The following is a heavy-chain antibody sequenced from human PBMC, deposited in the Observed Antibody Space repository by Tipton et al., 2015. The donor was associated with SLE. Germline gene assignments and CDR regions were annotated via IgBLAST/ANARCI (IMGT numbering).Heavy chain of an antibody. V-gene: IGHV4-59*08. J-gene: IGHJ1*01. CDR2: VFYTGRT. CDR1: GASLTGDY. Sequence: TLSLTCTVSGASLTGDYWSWIRQPPGKGLEWIGYVFYTGRTSYNSSLMSRVTISIDTSYNQFSLRLTTVTAADTAVYYCASLDFWSGYWGFQHWGQGTLVTVSS. D-gene: IGHD3-3*01. CDR3: ASLDFWSGYWGFQH.